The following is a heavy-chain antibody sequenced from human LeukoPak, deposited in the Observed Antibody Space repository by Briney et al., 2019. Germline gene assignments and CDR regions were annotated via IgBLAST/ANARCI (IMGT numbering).Heavy chain of an antibody. CDR3: ARTRVAATTSYYYYGMDV. CDR1: GGTFSSYA. V-gene: IGHV1-69*01. D-gene: IGHD2-15*01. J-gene: IGHJ6*02. Sequence: ASVKDSCKASGGTFSSYAISWVRQAPGQGLEWMGGIIPIFGTANYAQKFQGRVTITADESTSTAYMELSSLRSEDTAVYYCARTRVAATTSYYYYGMDVWGQGTTVTVSS. CDR2: IIPIFGTA.